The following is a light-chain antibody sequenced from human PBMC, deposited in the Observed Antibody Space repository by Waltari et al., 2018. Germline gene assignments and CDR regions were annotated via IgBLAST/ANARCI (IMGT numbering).Light chain of an antibody. J-gene: IGLJ3*02. CDR2: EVS. CDR1: RSDVGSYNP. CDR3: CSYTGSSWV. V-gene: IGLV2-23*02. Sequence: QSALTQPAYVSGSPGQSITLPCTGTRSDVGSYNPVSWYQQHPGKAPNLMIYEVSKRPSGVSDRFSASKSGNTASLTISGLQAEDEADYYCCSYTGSSWVFGGGTKLTVL.